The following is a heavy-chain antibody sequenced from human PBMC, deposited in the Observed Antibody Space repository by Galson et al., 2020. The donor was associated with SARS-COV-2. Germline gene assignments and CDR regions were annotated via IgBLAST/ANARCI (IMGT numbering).Heavy chain of an antibody. V-gene: IGHV1-24*01. D-gene: IGHD3-16*02. CDR2: FDPEDGET. Sequence: ASVKVSCKVSGYTLTELSMHWVRHAPGKGLEWMGGFDPEDGETIYAQKFQGRVTMTEDTSTDTAYMELSSLRSEDTAVYYCATVPIYDYVWGSYRYPTYFDYWGQGTLVTVSS. CDR1: GYTLTELS. J-gene: IGHJ4*02. CDR3: ATVPIYDYVWGSYRYPTYFDY.